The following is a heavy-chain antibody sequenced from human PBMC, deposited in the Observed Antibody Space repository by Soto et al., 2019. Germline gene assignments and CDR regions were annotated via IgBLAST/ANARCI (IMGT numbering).Heavy chain of an antibody. Sequence: ASVKVSCKASGYTFTGYYMHWVRQAPGQGLEWMGWINPNSGGTNYAQKFQGWVTMTRDTSISTAYMVLSRLRSDDTAVYYCAREVSAYYDSWTGHPSYNWFDLWGQGTLVTVSS. J-gene: IGHJ5*02. CDR2: INPNSGGT. CDR1: GYTFTGYY. D-gene: IGHD3-9*01. V-gene: IGHV1-2*04. CDR3: AREVSAYYDSWTGHPSYNWFDL.